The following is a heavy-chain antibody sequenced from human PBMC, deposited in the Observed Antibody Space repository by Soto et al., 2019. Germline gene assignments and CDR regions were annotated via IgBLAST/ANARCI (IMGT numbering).Heavy chain of an antibody. J-gene: IGHJ4*02. CDR2: ISYDGSNK. CDR3: AREVLGYCSGGSCYSEGYFDY. CDR1: GFTFSSYA. V-gene: IGHV3-30-3*01. D-gene: IGHD2-15*01. Sequence: QVQLVESGGGVVQPGRSLRLSCAATGFTFSSYAMHWVRQAPGKGLEWVAVISYDGSNKYYADSVKGRFTISRDNSKNTLYLQMNSLRAEDTGVYYCAREVLGYCSGGSCYSEGYFDYWGQGTLVTVSS.